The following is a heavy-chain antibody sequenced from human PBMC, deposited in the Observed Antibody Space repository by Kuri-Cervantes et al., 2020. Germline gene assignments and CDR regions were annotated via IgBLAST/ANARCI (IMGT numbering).Heavy chain of an antibody. V-gene: IGHV3-23*01. CDR2: IGAGGLAT. CDR3: ARGGGYSFQYPSDF. CDR1: GFTFSNYG. D-gene: IGHD6-25*01. J-gene: IGHJ4*02. Sequence: GESLKISCAASGFTFSNYGMSWVRQAPGKGLEWVSAIGAGGLATSFADSVKGRFTISRDNSKNTLYVQMSSPRPEDTAVYYCARGGGYSFQYPSDFWGQGTLVTVSS.